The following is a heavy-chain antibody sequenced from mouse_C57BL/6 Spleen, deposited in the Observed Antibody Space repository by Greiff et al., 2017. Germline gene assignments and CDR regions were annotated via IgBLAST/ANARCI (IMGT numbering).Heavy chain of an antibody. D-gene: IGHD1-1*01. Sequence: VLLQQSGPELVQPGASVKISCKASGYAFSSSWMNWVKQRPGKGLEWIGRIYPGDGDTNYNGKFKGKATLTADKDSSTAYMQLSSLTSEDYAVYICARAGYYGSSYYMDYWGQGTTLTVSS. J-gene: IGHJ2*01. V-gene: IGHV1-82*01. CDR1: GYAFSSSW. CDR3: ARAGYYGSSYYMDY. CDR2: IYPGDGDT.